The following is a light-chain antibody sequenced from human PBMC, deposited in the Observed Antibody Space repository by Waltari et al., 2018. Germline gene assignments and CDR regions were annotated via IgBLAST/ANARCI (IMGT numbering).Light chain of an antibody. CDR1: SSNIGINT. J-gene: IGLJ3*02. V-gene: IGLV1-44*01. Sequence: QSVLTQPPFASGTPGQRVTISCSGNSSNIGINTVTWYQQLPGTAPKLLIYANYHRPSGVPDRFSASKSDTSASLAISGLQSEDEADYFCATWDDSLNGRVFGGGTKLAVL. CDR2: ANY. CDR3: ATWDDSLNGRV.